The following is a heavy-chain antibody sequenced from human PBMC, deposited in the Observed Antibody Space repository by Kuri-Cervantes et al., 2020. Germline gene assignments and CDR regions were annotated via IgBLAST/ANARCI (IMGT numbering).Heavy chain of an antibody. D-gene: IGHD3-16*02. CDR3: AREGSHDYLWGNYRYYDF. V-gene: IGHV4-39*07. CDR1: GGSIRSSNYY. Sequence: GSLRLSCTVSGGSIRSSNYYWGWIRQPPGKGLEWIGSIYYSGSTYYNPSLKSRVTISVDTSKNQFSLKLSSVTAADTAVYYCAREGSHDYLWGNYRYYDFWGQGTLVTVSS. CDR2: IYYSGST. J-gene: IGHJ4*02.